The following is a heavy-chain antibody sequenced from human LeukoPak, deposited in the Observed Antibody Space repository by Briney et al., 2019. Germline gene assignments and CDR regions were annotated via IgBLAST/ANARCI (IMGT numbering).Heavy chain of an antibody. CDR2: IYYSGST. D-gene: IGHD5-18*01. V-gene: IGHV4-30-4*08. J-gene: IGHJ4*02. CDR1: GGSISSGDCY. CDR3: ARDLGRGYSCGNFDY. Sequence: PLSLTCTVSGGSISSGDCYWSWIRPPPGKGLEWIGYIYYSGSTYYDPSLKSRVTISVDTSKNQFSLKLSSVTAADTAVYYCARDLGRGYSCGNFDYWGQGTLVTVSS.